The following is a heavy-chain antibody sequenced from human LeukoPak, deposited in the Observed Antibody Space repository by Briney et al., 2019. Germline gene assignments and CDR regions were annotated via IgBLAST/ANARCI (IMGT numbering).Heavy chain of an antibody. CDR3: ARSEDYGGKLFSDY. V-gene: IGHV1-2*06. CDR1: GYTFTGYY. CDR2: INPNRGGT. Sequence: ASVKVSCKASGYTFTGYYMHWVPQAPGERLEWMGRINPNRGGTNYAQKLQGRVTMTRAKAMRHATMELSRLRSDDTAVYYCARSEDYGGKLFSDYWGQGTLVTVSS. D-gene: IGHD4-23*01. J-gene: IGHJ4*02.